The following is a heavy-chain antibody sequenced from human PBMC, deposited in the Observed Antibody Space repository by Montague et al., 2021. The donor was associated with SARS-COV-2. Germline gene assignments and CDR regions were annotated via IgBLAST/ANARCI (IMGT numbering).Heavy chain of an antibody. CDR2: IYYSGST. V-gene: IGHV4-39*01. J-gene: IGHJ5*02. CDR3: ARHARRGIVAKPSGWFDP. CDR1: GGSISSSSYY. Sequence: SETLSLTCTVSGGSISSSSYYWGWIRQPPGKGLEWIGSIYYSGSTYYNPSLKSRVTISVDTSKNQFSLKLISVTAADTAVYYCARHARRGIVAKPSGWFDPWGQGTLVTVSS. D-gene: IGHD5-12*01.